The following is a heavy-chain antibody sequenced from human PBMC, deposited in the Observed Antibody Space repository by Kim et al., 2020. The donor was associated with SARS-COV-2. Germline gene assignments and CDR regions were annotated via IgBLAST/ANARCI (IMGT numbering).Heavy chain of an antibody. CDR2: IKQDGSEM. D-gene: IGHD2-2*01. CDR1: GFTFSNYW. J-gene: IGHJ4*02. CDR3: ARRRGTSHSYFFDY. V-gene: IGHV3-7*03. Sequence: GGSLRLSCAASGFTFSNYWMSWVRQAPGKGLEWVANIKQDGSEMYYVDSVKGRFTVSRDNAKNSLYLQMNSLRAEDTAVYYCARRRGTSHSYFFDYWGQGTLVTVSS.